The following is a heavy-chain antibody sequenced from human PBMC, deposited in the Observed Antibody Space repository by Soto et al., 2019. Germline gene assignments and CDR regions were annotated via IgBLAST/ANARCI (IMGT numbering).Heavy chain of an antibody. Sequence: QVQLVESGGGVVQPGRSLRLSCAASGFTFSSYGMHWVRQAPGKGLEWVAVISYDGSNKYYADSVKGRFTISRDNSKNTLYLQMNSLRAEDTAVYYCAKDYGSGSYGAFDIWGQGTMVTVSS. CDR2: ISYDGSNK. V-gene: IGHV3-30*18. CDR1: GFTFSSYG. J-gene: IGHJ3*02. D-gene: IGHD3-10*01. CDR3: AKDYGSGSYGAFDI.